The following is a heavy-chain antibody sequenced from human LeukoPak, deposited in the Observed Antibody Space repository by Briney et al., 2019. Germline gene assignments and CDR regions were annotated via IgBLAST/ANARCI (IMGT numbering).Heavy chain of an antibody. CDR2: ISGSSGST. D-gene: IGHD1-26*01. CDR3: GKDQVWEHPHYFAC. V-gene: IGHV3-23*01. J-gene: IGHJ4*02. CDR1: GFTFSTYA. Sequence: GGSLRLSCAASGFTFSTYAMTWVRQAPGKGLEWVSTISGSSGSTSYAESVKGRFTIPRDHSKNTLYLQMNSLRGEDTAVYYCGKDQVWEHPHYFACWGQGTLVTVSS.